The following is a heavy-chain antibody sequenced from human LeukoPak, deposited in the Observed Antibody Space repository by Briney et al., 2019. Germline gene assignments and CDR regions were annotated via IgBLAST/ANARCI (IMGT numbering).Heavy chain of an antibody. J-gene: IGHJ4*02. D-gene: IGHD3-9*01. Sequence: ETLSLTCTVSGGSISSSSYYWGWIRQPPGKGLEWVSVIYSGGSTYYADSVKGRFTIFRDNAKNTLFLQMNNLRAEDTAIYYCTRGNILTGKYMVYWGQGTLVTVSS. CDR1: GGSISSSSYY. V-gene: IGHV3-53*01. CDR2: IYSGGST. CDR3: TRGNILTGKYMVY.